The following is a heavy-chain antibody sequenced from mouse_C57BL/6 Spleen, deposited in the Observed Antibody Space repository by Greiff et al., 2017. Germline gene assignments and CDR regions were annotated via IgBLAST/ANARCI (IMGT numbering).Heavy chain of an antibody. V-gene: IGHV1-9*01. Sequence: SGAELMKPGASVKLSCKATGYTFPGYWIESLKQRNGHVPQWIGEILPGSGSTNYNEKFKGKATFTAATSSNTAYMQLSSLTTEDSAIYYCARRWERDYFDYWGQGTTLTVSS. CDR2: ILPGSGST. J-gene: IGHJ2*01. D-gene: IGHD2-3*01. CDR3: ARRWERDYFDY. CDR1: GYTFPGYW.